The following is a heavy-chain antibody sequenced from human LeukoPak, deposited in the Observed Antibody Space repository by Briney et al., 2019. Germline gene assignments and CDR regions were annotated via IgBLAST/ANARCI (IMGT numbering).Heavy chain of an antibody. J-gene: IGHJ4*02. Sequence: SVKVSCKASGGTFSSYAISWVRQAPGQGLEWMGGIIPIFGTANYAQKFQGRVTITTDESTSTAYMELSSLRSEDTAVYYCARDRGGLVVAYYFDYWGQGTLVTVSS. D-gene: IGHD2-15*01. CDR2: IIPIFGTA. CDR3: ARDRGGLVVAYYFDY. CDR1: GGTFSSYA. V-gene: IGHV1-69*05.